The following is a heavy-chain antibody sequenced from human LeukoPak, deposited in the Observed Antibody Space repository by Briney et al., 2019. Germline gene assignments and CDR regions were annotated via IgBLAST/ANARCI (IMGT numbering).Heavy chain of an antibody. Sequence: SETLSLTCTVSGGSISRGGYYWSWIRQHPGKGLEWIGYIYYSGSTYYNPSLKSRVTISVDTSKNQFSLKLSSVTAADTAVYYCARGRGSYSDYFDYWGQGTLVTVSS. V-gene: IGHV4-31*03. CDR3: ARGRGSYSDYFDY. CDR2: IYYSGST. J-gene: IGHJ4*02. D-gene: IGHD1-26*01. CDR1: GGSISRGGYY.